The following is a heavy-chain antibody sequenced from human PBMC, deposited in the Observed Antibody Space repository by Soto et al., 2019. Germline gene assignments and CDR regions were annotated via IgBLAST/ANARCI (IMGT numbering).Heavy chain of an antibody. CDR1: GGSISGYY. D-gene: IGHD6-13*01. V-gene: IGHV4-59*01. CDR3: ARGSAAGTKSPFDY. CDR2: IHYSGST. Sequence: VQLQESGPGLVKPSETQSLTCTVSGGSISGYYWSWIRQSPGKGLEWIGYIHYSGSTNYNPSLKSRVTISVDTSKKQLSLKLSSVTAADTAVYYCARGSAAGTKSPFDYWGQGILVTVSS. J-gene: IGHJ4*02.